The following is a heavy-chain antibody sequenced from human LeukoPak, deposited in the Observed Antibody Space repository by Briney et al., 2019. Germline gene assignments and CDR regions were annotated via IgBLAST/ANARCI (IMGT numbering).Heavy chain of an antibody. D-gene: IGHD3-3*01. Sequence: SETLSLTCPVSSGSISTSYYYWGWLLQPPGKALDGVGNIIYSQSTYHSPTLKSRVTISLDTSKSQFSLKVRYVTAADTAVYYCARGLNDSWTGENYWGQGTLVTVSS. J-gene: IGHJ4*02. CDR3: ARGLNDSWTGENY. V-gene: IGHV4-39*07. CDR2: IIYSQST. CDR1: SGSISTSYYY.